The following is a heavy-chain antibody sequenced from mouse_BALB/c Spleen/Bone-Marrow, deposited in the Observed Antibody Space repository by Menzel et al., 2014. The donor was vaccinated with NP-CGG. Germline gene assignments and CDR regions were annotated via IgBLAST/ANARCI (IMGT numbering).Heavy chain of an antibody. J-gene: IGHJ3*01. V-gene: IGHV2-2*02. D-gene: IGHD2-10*01. CDR3: ARNTYYGNPFAY. Sequence: VKLMESGPGLVQPSQSLSITCTVSGFSLTSYGVHWVRQSPGKGLEWLGVIWSGGSTDYNAAFISRLSISKDNSKSQVFFKMNSLQANDTAIYYCARNTYYGNPFAYWGQGILVTVSA. CDR1: GFSLTSYG. CDR2: IWSGGST.